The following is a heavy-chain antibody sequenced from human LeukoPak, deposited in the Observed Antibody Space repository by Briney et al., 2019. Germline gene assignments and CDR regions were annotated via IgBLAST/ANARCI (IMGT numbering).Heavy chain of an antibody. CDR2: IRYDGSNK. D-gene: IGHD6-13*01. Sequence: PGGSLRLSCAASGFTFSRYGMHWVRQASGKGLEWVAFIRYDGSNKYYADSVKGRFTISRDNSKNTLYLQMNSLRAEDTAVYYCAKDRPVSSLDAFDIWGQGTMVTVSS. V-gene: IGHV3-30*02. CDR3: AKDRPVSSLDAFDI. CDR1: GFTFSRYG. J-gene: IGHJ3*02.